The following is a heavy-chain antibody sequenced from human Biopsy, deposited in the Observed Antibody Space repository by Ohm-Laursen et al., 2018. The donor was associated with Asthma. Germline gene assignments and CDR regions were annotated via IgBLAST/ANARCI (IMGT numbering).Heavy chain of an antibody. CDR3: ARAQDYYDSRGYYRSFDY. Sequence: SQTLSLTYTVSYGSITSGGYYWTWIRQHPGKGLEWIGFIYYSGSTYYNPSLKNRVSISIDTSKNQFSLKLSSVTAADTAVYYCARAQDYYDSRGYYRSFDYWGQGTLVTVSS. D-gene: IGHD3-22*01. V-gene: IGHV4-31*03. CDR2: IYYSGST. J-gene: IGHJ4*02. CDR1: YGSITSGGYY.